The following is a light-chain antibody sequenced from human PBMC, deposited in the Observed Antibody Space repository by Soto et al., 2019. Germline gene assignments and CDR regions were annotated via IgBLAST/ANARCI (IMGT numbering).Light chain of an antibody. Sequence: AIRMTQSPSSFSSSTGDRVTITCRASQGISSYLAWYQQKPGKAPKLLIYAASTLQSGVPSRFSGSGSGTDGTITISCLKSEDRPTYNGRHWSSSPPSFGRGTRVDIK. CDR2: AAS. J-gene: IGKJ5*01. CDR3: RHWSSSPPS. V-gene: IGKV1-8*01. CDR1: QGISSY.